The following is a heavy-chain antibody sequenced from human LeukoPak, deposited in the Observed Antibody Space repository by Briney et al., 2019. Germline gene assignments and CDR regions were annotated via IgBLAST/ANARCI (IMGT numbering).Heavy chain of an antibody. CDR1: GYTFTGYC. D-gene: IGHD2-2*01. CDR2: INPNSGGT. CDR3: ARAGDGYCSSTSCYQRWFDP. J-gene: IGHJ5*02. V-gene: IGHV1-2*02. Sequence: ASVKVSCKASGYTFTGYCMHWVRQAPGQGLEWMGWINPNSGGTNYAQKFQGRVTMTRDTSISTAYMELSRRRSDDTAVYYCARAGDGYCSSTSCYQRWFDPWGQGTLVTVSS.